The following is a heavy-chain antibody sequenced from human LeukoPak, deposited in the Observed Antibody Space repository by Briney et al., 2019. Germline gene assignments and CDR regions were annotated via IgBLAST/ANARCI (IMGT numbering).Heavy chain of an antibody. CDR1: GFTFSSYS. Sequence: GGSLRLSCAASGFTFSSYSMNWVRQAPGKGLEWVSYISSSSSTIYYADSVKGRFTISRDNAKNSLCLQMNSLRAEDTAVYYCARDHVYYYYYMDVWGKGTTVTVSS. V-gene: IGHV3-48*01. J-gene: IGHJ6*03. CDR3: ARDHVYYYYYMDV. CDR2: ISSSSSTI.